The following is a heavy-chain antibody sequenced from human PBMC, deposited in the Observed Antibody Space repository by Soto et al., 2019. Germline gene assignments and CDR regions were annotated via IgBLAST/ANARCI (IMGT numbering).Heavy chain of an antibody. CDR1: GGSISTGGYY. D-gene: IGHD1-26*01. J-gene: IGHJ4*02. V-gene: IGHV4-31*03. Sequence: QVQLQESGPGLVKPSQTLSLTCTVSGGSISTGGYYWTWIRQHPGKGLEWIGYIYYSGSTYYNPSLKSRVTISVDTSNNQFSLKLTSVTAADTAVYYCAHDSHGGNTYFDLWGQGALVTVSS. CDR3: AHDSHGGNTYFDL. CDR2: IYYSGST.